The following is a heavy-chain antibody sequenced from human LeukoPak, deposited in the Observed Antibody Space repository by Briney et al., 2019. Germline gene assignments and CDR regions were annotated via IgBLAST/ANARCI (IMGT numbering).Heavy chain of an antibody. J-gene: IGHJ3*02. D-gene: IGHD6-13*01. CDR2: IRYDGSNK. Sequence: PGGSLRLSCAASGFTFSSYCMHWVRQAPGKGLEWVAFIRYDGSNKYYADSVKGRFTISRDNSKNTLYLQMNSLRAEDTAVYYCAKDLGIAAYYDAFDIWGQGTMVTVSS. CDR1: GFTFSSYC. V-gene: IGHV3-30*02. CDR3: AKDLGIAAYYDAFDI.